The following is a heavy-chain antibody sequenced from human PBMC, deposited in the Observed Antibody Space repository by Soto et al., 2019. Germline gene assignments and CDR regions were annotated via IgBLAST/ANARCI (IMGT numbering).Heavy chain of an antibody. V-gene: IGHV3-49*03. Sequence: SLRLSCTAPGFTFGDHAMSWFRPAPGKGLEWVGFIRSKAYGGTTEYAASVKGRFTISRDDSKSIAYLQMNSLKTEDTAVYYCTRELRITIFGVVKYYYGMDVWGQGTTVTVSS. CDR1: GFTFGDHA. D-gene: IGHD3-3*01. CDR2: IRSKAYGGTT. J-gene: IGHJ6*02. CDR3: TRELRITIFGVVKYYYGMDV.